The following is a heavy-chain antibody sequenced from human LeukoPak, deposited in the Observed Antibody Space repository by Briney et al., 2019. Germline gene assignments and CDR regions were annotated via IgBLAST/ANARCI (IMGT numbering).Heavy chain of an antibody. D-gene: IGHD4-23*01. CDR3: ARDASLYGGLSCLDY. CDR1: GFTFSDYY. V-gene: IGHV3-11*04. CDR2: ISSIGSTI. Sequence: GGSLRLSCAASGFTFSDYYMSWIRQAPGKGLEWVSYISSIGSTIYYADSVKGRFTISRDNAKNSLYLQMNSLRAEDTAVYYCARDASLYGGLSCLDYWGQGTLVTVSS. J-gene: IGHJ4*02.